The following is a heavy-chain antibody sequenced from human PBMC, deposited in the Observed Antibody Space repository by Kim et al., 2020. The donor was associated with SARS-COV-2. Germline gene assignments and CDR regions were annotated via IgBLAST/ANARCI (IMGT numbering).Heavy chain of an antibody. J-gene: IGHJ6*02. CDR3: TTGAPRGRSTVTTGGYYYYGMDV. V-gene: IGHV3-15*01. CDR1: GFTFSNAW. D-gene: IGHD4-17*01. CDR2: IKSKTDGGTT. Sequence: GGSLRLSCAASGFTFSNAWMSWVRQAPGKGLEWVGRIKSKTDGGTTDYAAPVKGRFTISRDDSKNTLYLQMNSLKTEDTAVYYCTTGAPRGRSTVTTGGYYYYGMDVWGQGTTVTVSS.